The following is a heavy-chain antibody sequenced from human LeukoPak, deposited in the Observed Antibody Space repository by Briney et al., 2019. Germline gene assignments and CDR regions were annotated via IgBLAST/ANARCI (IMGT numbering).Heavy chain of an antibody. J-gene: IGHJ4*02. CDR1: GGTFSSYA. Sequence: SVKVSCKASGGTFSSYAISWVRQAPGQGLEWMGGIIPIFGTANYAQKFQGRVTITTDESTSTAYMELSSLRSEDTAVYYCARSNYCSSTSCYATLDYWGQGTLVTVSS. CDR2: IIPIFGTA. D-gene: IGHD2-2*01. CDR3: ARSNYCSSTSCYATLDY. V-gene: IGHV1-69*05.